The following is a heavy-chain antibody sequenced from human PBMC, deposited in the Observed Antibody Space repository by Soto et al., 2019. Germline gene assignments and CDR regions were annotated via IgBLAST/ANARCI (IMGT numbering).Heavy chain of an antibody. Sequence: VQLVESGGGVVQPGRSLRLSCAASGFTFSSYWMSWVRQAPGKGLEWVANIKQDGSEKYYVDSVKGRFTISRDNAKNSLYLQMNSLRAEDTAVYYCAGRYYYDSSGYQYWGQGTLVTVSS. CDR3: AGRYYYDSSGYQY. J-gene: IGHJ4*02. CDR1: GFTFSSYW. CDR2: IKQDGSEK. D-gene: IGHD3-22*01. V-gene: IGHV3-7*03.